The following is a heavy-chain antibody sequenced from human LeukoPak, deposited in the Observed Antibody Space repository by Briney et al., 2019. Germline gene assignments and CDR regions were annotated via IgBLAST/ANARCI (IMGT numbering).Heavy chain of an antibody. CDR2: INPSSGKT. Sequence: ASVKVSCKASGYTFTSSDINWVRQAPGQGFEWMGWINPSSGKTGYAQKFQGRVTLTRNTSITTAYMELTGLDSDDTAVYYCARDVSRGWFRFYWGQGTLVTVSS. CDR1: GYTFTSSD. CDR3: ARDVSRGWFRFY. V-gene: IGHV1-8*02. D-gene: IGHD6-19*01. J-gene: IGHJ4*02.